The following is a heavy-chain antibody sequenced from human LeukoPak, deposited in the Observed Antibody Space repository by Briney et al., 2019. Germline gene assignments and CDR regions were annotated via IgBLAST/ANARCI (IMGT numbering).Heavy chain of an antibody. CDR2: ISSSSSYI. CDR3: ARTQDRPNWFDP. Sequence: GGSLRLSCAASGFTFSSYSMNWVRQAPGKGLEWVSSISSSSSYIYYADSVKGRFTISRDNAKNSLYLQMNSLSAEDTAVYYCARTQDRPNWFDPWGQGTLVTVSS. J-gene: IGHJ5*02. V-gene: IGHV3-21*01. CDR1: GFTFSSYS.